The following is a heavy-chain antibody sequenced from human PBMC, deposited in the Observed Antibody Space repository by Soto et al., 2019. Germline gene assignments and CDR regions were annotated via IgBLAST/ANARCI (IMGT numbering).Heavy chain of an antibody. CDR2: IIPIFGTV. CDR1: GCSFSDFV. Sequence: SVKGAYPGSGCSFSDFVSSLVPQAPGQGVEWMGGIIPIFGTVNYAQKFQGSVTISADESQSTAYIELTSLTSEDTAVYYFARAPILVADTIYENYFEDWGQGTLVTVYS. D-gene: IGHD2-21*01. J-gene: IGHJ4*02. CDR3: ARAPILVADTIYENYFED. V-gene: IGHV1-69*13.